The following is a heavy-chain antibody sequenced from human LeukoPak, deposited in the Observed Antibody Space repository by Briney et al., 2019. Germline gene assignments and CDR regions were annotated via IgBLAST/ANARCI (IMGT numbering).Heavy chain of an antibody. Sequence: SQTLSLTCAISGDSVSSKNGAWNWIRQSPSRGLEWLGRTCYRSKWYNEYAESVKGRIVINPDTSKNQFSPQLNSVTPEDTAVYYCARDEGNTGWYTFDYWGQGTLVTVSS. V-gene: IGHV6-1*01. CDR3: ARDEGNTGWYTFDY. J-gene: IGHJ4*02. CDR1: GDSVSSKNGA. CDR2: TCYRSKWYN. D-gene: IGHD6-19*01.